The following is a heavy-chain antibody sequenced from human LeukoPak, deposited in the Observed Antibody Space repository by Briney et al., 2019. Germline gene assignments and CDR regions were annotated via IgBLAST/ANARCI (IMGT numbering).Heavy chain of an antibody. Sequence: GRSLRLSCAASGFTFSSYGMHWVRQAPGKGLEWVAVISYDGSNKYYADSVKGRFTISRDNSKNTLYLQMNSLRAEDTAVYYCVCPWIQLRYLLYWGQGTLVTVSS. J-gene: IGHJ4*02. CDR3: VCPWIQLRYLLY. V-gene: IGHV3-30*03. CDR1: GFTFSSYG. CDR2: ISYDGSNK. D-gene: IGHD5-18*01.